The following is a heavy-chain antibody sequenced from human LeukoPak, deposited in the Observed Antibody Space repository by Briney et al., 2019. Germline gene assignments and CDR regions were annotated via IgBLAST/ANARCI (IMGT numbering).Heavy chain of an antibody. CDR3: ARDWSVGIRDDY. Sequence: GASAKVSCKASGYTFTAYYMHWVRQAPGQGLEWMGWIYRNSGGTNYARKFRGWVTMTRDTSISTAYLELSRLRSDDTAVYYCARDWSVGIRDDYWGQGNPVTVSS. V-gene: IGHV1-2*04. D-gene: IGHD3-3*01. CDR1: GYTFTAYY. CDR2: IYRNSGGT. J-gene: IGHJ4*02.